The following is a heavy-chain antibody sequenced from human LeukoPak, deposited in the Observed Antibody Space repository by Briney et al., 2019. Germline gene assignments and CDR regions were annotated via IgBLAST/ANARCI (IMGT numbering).Heavy chain of an antibody. CDR3: ARERPRVNRRDVVHFDY. CDR2: IIPILGIA. V-gene: IGHV1-69*04. J-gene: IGHJ4*02. Sequence: SVKVSCKASGGTFSSYAISWVRQAPGQGLEWMGRIIPILGIANYAQKFQGRVTITADKSTSTAYMELSSLRSEDTAVYYCARERPRVNRRDVVHFDYWGQGTLVTVSS. D-gene: IGHD2-2*01. CDR1: GGTFSSYA.